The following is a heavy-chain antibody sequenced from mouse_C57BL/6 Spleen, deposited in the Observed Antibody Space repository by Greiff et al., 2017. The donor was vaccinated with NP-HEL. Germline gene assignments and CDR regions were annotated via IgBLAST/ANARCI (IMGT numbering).Heavy chain of an antibody. CDR3: TRNYGSSRGYYYAMDY. J-gene: IGHJ4*01. CDR2: IDPANGNT. D-gene: IGHD1-1*01. Sequence: VQLKQSVAELVRPGASVKLSCTASGFNIKNSYMHWVKQRPEQGLEWIGRIDPANGNTKYAPKFQGTATITADTSSNAAYLQLSSLTSEDTAIYYCTRNYGSSRGYYYAMDYWGQGTSVTVSS. CDR1: GFNIKNSY. V-gene: IGHV14-3*01.